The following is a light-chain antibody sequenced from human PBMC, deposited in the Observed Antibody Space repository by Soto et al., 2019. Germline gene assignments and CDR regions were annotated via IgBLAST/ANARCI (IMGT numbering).Light chain of an antibody. Sequence: DIQMTQSPSSLSASVGDRVTITCQASQDISNYLNWYQQKPGKAPKLLIYDASNLETGVPSRFSGSGSGTDFTFTISSLQPEDIATYYCQQYERYSTFGQGTKV. CDR3: QQYERYST. CDR2: DAS. CDR1: QDISNY. J-gene: IGKJ1*01. V-gene: IGKV1-33*01.